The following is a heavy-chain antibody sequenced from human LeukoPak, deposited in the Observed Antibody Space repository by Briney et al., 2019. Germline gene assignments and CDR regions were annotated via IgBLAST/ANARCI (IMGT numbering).Heavy chain of an antibody. CDR3: ARGGYCSSTRCPGTSWLDP. D-gene: IGHD2-2*01. J-gene: IGHJ5*02. CDR1: GFTFSSYE. CDR2: ISSGGSST. V-gene: IGHV3-48*03. Sequence: GGSLRLSCAASGFTFSSYEMKWVRQAPGKGLEWVSYISSGGSSTYYADSVKGRFTISRDNAKNSLYLQMNSLRVEDTAVYYCARGGYCSSTRCPGTSWLDPWGQGTLVTVCS.